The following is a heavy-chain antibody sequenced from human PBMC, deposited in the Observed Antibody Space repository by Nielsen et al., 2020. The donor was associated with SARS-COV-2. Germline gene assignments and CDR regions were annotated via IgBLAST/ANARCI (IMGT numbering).Heavy chain of an antibody. CDR3: ARDMGEPPTNRWYFDL. CDR1: GFTFSSYE. CDR2: ISSSGSTI. Sequence: GGSLRLSCAASGFTFSSYEMNWVRQAPGKGLEWVSYISSSGSTIYYADSVKGRFTVSRDNSKNLVHLQMNSLRAEDTGVYYCARDMGEPPTNRWYFDLWGRGTVVSVSS. D-gene: IGHD1-1*01. V-gene: IGHV3-48*03. J-gene: IGHJ2*01.